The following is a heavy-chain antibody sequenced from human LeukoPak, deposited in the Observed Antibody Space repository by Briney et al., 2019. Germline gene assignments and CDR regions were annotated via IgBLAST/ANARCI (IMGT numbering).Heavy chain of an antibody. D-gene: IGHD5-12*01. CDR2: ISYDGSNK. CDR1: GFTFSSYG. J-gene: IGHJ4*02. CDR3: AKSYNGYESKPDY. V-gene: IGHV3-30*18. Sequence: LTGGSLRLSCAASGFTFSSYGMHWVRQAPGKGLEWVAVISYDGSNKYYADSVKGRFTISRDNSKITLYLQMNSLRAEDTAVYYCAKSYNGYESKPDYWGQGTLVTVSS.